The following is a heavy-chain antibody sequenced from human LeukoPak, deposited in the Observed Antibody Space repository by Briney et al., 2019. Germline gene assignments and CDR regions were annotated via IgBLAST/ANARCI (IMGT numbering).Heavy chain of an antibody. CDR3: AREGGDSGSYSKAFDI. Sequence: SVKVSCKASGGTFSSYAISWVRQAPGQGLEWMGGIIPIFGTANYAQKFQGRVTITADESTSTAYMELSSLRSEDTAVYYCAREGGDSGSYSKAFDIWGQGTMVTVSS. CDR2: IIPIFGTA. D-gene: IGHD1-26*01. V-gene: IGHV1-69*13. J-gene: IGHJ3*02. CDR1: GGTFSSYA.